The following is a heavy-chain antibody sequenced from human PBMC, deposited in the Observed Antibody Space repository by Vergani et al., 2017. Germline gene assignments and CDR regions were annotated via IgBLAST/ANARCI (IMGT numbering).Heavy chain of an antibody. V-gene: IGHV3-66*02. J-gene: IGHJ5*02. CDR1: GYSISSGYY. CDR2: IYSGDET. CDR3: ARGNYYGSGTYVDP. D-gene: IGHD3-10*01. Sequence: VQLQESGPGLVKPSETLSLTCAVSGYSISSGYYWGWIRQPPGKGLEWVSHIYSGDETYYADSVKGRVTISRDTSKNTLHLQINNLRVEDTAVYYCARGNYYGSGTYVDPWGQGTLVTVSS.